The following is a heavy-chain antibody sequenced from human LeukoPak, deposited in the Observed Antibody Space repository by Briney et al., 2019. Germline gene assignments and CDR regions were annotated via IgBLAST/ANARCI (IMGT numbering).Heavy chain of an antibody. CDR3: TTVPPSYDVLAGYSDSDY. CDR2: IKSKADGGTT. Sequence: GGSLRLSCEASGFTFYNTWMTWVRQVPGKGLEWVGRIKSKADGGTTDYAAPVKGRFTISRDDSKTTLFLQMNSLRTEDTAVYYCTTVPPSYDVLAGYSDSDYWGQGTLDTVSS. V-gene: IGHV3-15*01. J-gene: IGHJ4*02. CDR1: GFTFYNTW. D-gene: IGHD3-9*01.